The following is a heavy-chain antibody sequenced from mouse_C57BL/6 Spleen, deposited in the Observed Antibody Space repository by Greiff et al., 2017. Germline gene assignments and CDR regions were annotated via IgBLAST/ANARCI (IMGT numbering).Heavy chain of an antibody. CDR1: GYSITSGYY. J-gene: IGHJ2*01. CDR2: ISYDGSN. Sequence: EVQLQESGPGLVKPSQSLSLTCSVTGYSITSGYYWNWIRQFPGNKLEWMGYISYDGSNNYNPSLKNRISITRDTSKNQIFLKLNSVTTEDTATYYCARGHYGSSYLDYWGQGTTLTVSS. CDR3: ARGHYGSSYLDY. D-gene: IGHD1-1*01. V-gene: IGHV3-6*01.